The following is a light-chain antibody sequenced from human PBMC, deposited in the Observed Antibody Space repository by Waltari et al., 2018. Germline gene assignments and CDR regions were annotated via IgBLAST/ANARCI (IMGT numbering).Light chain of an antibody. CDR2: DNN. CDR3: GTWDSYLNTVL. V-gene: IGLV1-51*01. Sequence: QSLLTQPPSVSAAPGQKVSISCSGRYSNIGANYVCWYQQFPGTAPKLLIDDNNGGPSGIPDRFSGSKSGNAATLAITGLQTGDEADYYCGTWDSYLNTVLFGGGTKVTVL. CDR1: YSNIGANY. J-gene: IGLJ2*01.